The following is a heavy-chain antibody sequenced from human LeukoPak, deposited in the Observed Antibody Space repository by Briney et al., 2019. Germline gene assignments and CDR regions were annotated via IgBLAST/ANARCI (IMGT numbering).Heavy chain of an antibody. D-gene: IGHD3-22*01. V-gene: IGHV3-23*01. CDR2: ISGSGGST. CDR1: GFTFSSYA. J-gene: IGHJ4*02. Sequence: KTGGSLRLSCAASGFTFSSYAISWVRQAPGKGLEWVSAISGSGGSTYYADSVKGRFTISRDNSKNTLYLQMNSLRAEDTAVYYCAKGGTMIVENFDYWGQGTLVTVSS. CDR3: AKGGTMIVENFDY.